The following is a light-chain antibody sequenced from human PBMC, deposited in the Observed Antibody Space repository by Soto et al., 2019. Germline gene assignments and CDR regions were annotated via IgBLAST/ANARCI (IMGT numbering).Light chain of an antibody. CDR1: QSVSSN. J-gene: IGKJ1*01. CDR2: GAS. Sequence: EIVMTQSPATLSVSPGERATLSCRASQSVSSNLAWYQQKPGQAPRLLIYGASTRATGIPARFSGSGSGTEFTLTISSLQSEDFALYYCQQYNNWPPTFGQGTNVEIK. V-gene: IGKV3-15*01. CDR3: QQYNNWPPT.